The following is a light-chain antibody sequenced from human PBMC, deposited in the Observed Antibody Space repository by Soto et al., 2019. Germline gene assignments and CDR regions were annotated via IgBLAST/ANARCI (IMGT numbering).Light chain of an antibody. Sequence: EIVLTQSPATLSLSPGERATLSCRASPSVSSSYLAWSPQKPCQAPRLLIYGASSRATGIPDRFSGSGSGTDFNLTISRLETEDFAVYYCQQYGSSRWTFGQGTKGDIK. CDR3: QQYGSSRWT. V-gene: IGKV3-20*01. CDR2: GAS. CDR1: PSVSSSY. J-gene: IGKJ1*01.